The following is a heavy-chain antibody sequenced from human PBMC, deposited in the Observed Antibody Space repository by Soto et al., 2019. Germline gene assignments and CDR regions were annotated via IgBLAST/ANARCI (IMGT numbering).Heavy chain of an antibody. D-gene: IGHD2-21*02. CDR3: VQSRCRGNCLKSYSSRTYYGLDV. Sequence: QITLKESGPSLVKPTQTLTLTCTFSGFSLSTIGVGVGWIRQPPGKALEWLALIYWDDDKRYSPSLKSRLTVTKDTSKNQVVLTMTNMNPVDTATDYCVQSRCRGNCLKSYSSRTYYGLDVWGQGTTVTVSS. CDR1: GFSLSTIGVG. CDR2: IYWDDDK. V-gene: IGHV2-5*02. J-gene: IGHJ6*02.